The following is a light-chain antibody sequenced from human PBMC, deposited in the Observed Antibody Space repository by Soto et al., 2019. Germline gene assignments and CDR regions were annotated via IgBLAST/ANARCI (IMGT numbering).Light chain of an antibody. CDR3: CSYTSSSIDYV. CDR1: SSDVGGYNY. J-gene: IGLJ1*01. CDR2: EVS. V-gene: IGLV2-14*01. Sequence: QSALTQPASVSGSPGQSITISGTGTSSDVGGYNYVSWYQQHPGKAPKLMIYEVSNRPSGVSNRFSGSKSGNTASLTISGLQAEDEADYYCCSYTSSSIDYVFGPGTKVTVL.